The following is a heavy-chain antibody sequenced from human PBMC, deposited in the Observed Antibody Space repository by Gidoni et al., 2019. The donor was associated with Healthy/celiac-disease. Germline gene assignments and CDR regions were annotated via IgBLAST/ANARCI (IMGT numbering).Heavy chain of an antibody. CDR3: ARASGWGDFQH. Sequence: SSGFTFSYYYMSWIRQAPGKGLEWVSYISSSSSYTNYADSVKGRFNISRDNAKNSLYLQMNSLRAEDTAVYYCARASGWGDFQHWGQGTLVTVSS. J-gene: IGHJ1*01. V-gene: IGHV3-11*06. CDR1: GFTFSYYY. CDR2: ISSSSSYT. D-gene: IGHD6-19*01.